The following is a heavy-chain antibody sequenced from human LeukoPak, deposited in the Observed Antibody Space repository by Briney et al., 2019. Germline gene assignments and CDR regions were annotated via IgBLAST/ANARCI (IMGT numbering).Heavy chain of an antibody. J-gene: IGHJ5*02. CDR3: ARERYSSSWYANWFDP. V-gene: IGHV4-34*01. D-gene: IGHD6-13*01. Sequence: SETLSLTCAVYGGSFSGYYWSWIRQPPGKGLEWIGEINHSGSTNYNPSLKSRVTISVGTSKNQFSLKLSSVTAADTAVYYCARERYSSSWYANWFDPWGQGTLVTVSS. CDR2: INHSGST. CDR1: GGSFSGYY.